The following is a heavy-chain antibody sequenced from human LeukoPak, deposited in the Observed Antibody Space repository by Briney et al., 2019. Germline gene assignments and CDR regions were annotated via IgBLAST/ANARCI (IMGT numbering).Heavy chain of an antibody. CDR3: ARDPYSYGSLVDY. Sequence: GRSLRLSCAASGFTFSSYGMHWVRQAPGKGLEWVAVISYDGSNKYYADSVKGRFTISRDNSKNTLYLQMNSLRAEDTAVYYCARDPYSYGSLVDYWGQGTLVTVSS. D-gene: IGHD5-18*01. J-gene: IGHJ4*02. CDR2: ISYDGSNK. CDR1: GFTFSSYG. V-gene: IGHV3-30*03.